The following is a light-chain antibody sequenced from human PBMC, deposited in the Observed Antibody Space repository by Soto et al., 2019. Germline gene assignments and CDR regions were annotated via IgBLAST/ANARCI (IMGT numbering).Light chain of an antibody. J-gene: IGLJ1*01. Sequence: LVAQPNPTSGTPGPKVTLSFSGSSSNIGSNSVHWFQQVPGTAPKPLIYSSNQRPSGVPERFSGSKSGTSASLAISGLQSEDEADYYCAAWDDSLNGHIFGTGTKVTVL. CDR3: AAWDDSLNGHI. CDR1: SSNIGSNS. CDR2: SSN. V-gene: IGLV1-44*01.